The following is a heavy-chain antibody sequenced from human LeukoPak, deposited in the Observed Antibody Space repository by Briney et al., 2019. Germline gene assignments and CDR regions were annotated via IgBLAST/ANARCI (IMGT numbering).Heavy chain of an antibody. CDR2: ISSGGSTI. J-gene: IGHJ4*02. D-gene: IGHD3-9*01. V-gene: IGHV3-48*03. CDR3: ARTYYDILTGYNPYFDY. CDR1: GFTFSSYE. Sequence: GGSLRLSCAASGFTFSSYEMNWVRQAPGKGLEWVSYISSGGSTIYYADSVKGRFTISRDNAKNFLYLQMNSLRAEDTAVYYCARTYYDILTGYNPYFDYWGQGILVTVSS.